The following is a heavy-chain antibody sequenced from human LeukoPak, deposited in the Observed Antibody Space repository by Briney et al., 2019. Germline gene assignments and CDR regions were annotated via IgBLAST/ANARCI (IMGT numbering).Heavy chain of an antibody. CDR1: GFTFSSYA. CDR2: ISGSGGRT. V-gene: IGHV3-23*01. Sequence: GGSLRLSCAASGFTFSSYAMNWVRQAPEKGLEWVSAISGSGGRTYYADSVKGRFTISRDNSKNTLYLQMNSLRAEDTAVYYCAKGNTMYTAYYFDYWGQGTLVAVSS. CDR3: AKGNTMYTAYYFDY. D-gene: IGHD3-10*02. J-gene: IGHJ4*02.